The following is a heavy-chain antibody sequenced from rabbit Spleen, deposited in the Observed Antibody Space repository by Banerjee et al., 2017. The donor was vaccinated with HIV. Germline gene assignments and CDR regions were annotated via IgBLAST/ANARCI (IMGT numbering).Heavy chain of an antibody. J-gene: IGHJ6*01. CDR2: IDAGSSGFT. D-gene: IGHD1-1*01. CDR1: GFDFSTYYM. Sequence: QEHLEESGGRLVQPGGSLKLSCKASGFDFSTYYMSWVRQAPGKGLEWIACIDAGSSGFTYFATWAKGRFTCSKTSSTTVTLQMTRLTAADTATYFCARDTSSSFSSYGMDLWGQGTLVTVS. V-gene: IGHV1S45*01. CDR3: ARDTSSSFSSYGMDL.